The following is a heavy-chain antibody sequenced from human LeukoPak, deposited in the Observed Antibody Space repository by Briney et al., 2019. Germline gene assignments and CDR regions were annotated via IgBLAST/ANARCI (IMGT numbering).Heavy chain of an antibody. Sequence: GASVRVSCKVSGYTLTELSMHWVRQAPGKGLEWMGGFDPEDGETIYAQKFQGRVTMTEDTSTDTAYMELSSLRSEGTAVYYCATDRLAVAFRRYAFDVWGQGTMVTVSS. V-gene: IGHV1-24*01. CDR3: ATDRLAVAFRRYAFDV. D-gene: IGHD2-8*02. J-gene: IGHJ3*01. CDR1: GYTLTELS. CDR2: FDPEDGET.